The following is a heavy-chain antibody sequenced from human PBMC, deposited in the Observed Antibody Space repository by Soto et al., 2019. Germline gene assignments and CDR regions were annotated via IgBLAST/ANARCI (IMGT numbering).Heavy chain of an antibody. CDR3: ARAPAVVPAAICFDY. D-gene: IGHD2-2*01. CDR1: GGSISSGDYY. CDR2: IYYSGST. V-gene: IGHV4-30-4*01. J-gene: IGHJ4*02. Sequence: PSETLSLTCTVSGGSISSGDYYWSWIRQPPGKGLEWIGYIYYSGSTYYNPSLKSRVTISVDTSKNQFSLKLSSVTAADTAVYYCARAPAVVPAAICFDYWGQGTLVTVSS.